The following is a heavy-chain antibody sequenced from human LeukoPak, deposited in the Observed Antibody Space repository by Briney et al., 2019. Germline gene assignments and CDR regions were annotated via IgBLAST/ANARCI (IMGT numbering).Heavy chain of an antibody. Sequence: PGGSLRLSCAASGFTFRSYGMHWGRQAPGKGLEWVAVISYDGSNKYQTDSVKGRFTISRDNSKNTLYLQVDSLGAEDTAVYYCVKDRSPGIAVAGTGYYFDYWGQGTLVTVSS. J-gene: IGHJ4*02. CDR2: ISYDGSNK. CDR3: VKDRSPGIAVAGTGYYFDY. V-gene: IGHV3-30*18. D-gene: IGHD6-19*01. CDR1: GFTFRSYG.